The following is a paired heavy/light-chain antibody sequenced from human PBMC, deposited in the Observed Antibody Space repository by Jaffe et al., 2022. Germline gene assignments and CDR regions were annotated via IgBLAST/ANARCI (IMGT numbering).Heavy chain of an antibody. Sequence: QVQLVQSGAEVKKPGASVKVSCKASGYTFIGYYIHWVRQAPGQGLEWMGWINPNSGGTNYAQKFQGRITVTRDTSISTAYMELSSLISDDTAIYYCARVRSMVRGLIRWFGPWGQGTLVTVSS. V-gene: IGHV1-2*02. CDR3: ARVRSMVRGLIRWFGP. D-gene: IGHD3-10*01. CDR2: INPNSGGT. CDR1: GYTFIGYY. J-gene: IGHJ5*02.
Light chain of an antibody. J-gene: IGKJ4*01. V-gene: IGKV1-33*01. CDR1: QDISNY. Sequence: DIQMTQSPSSLSASVGDRVTITCQASQDISNYLNWYQQKPGKAPKLLIYDASNLETGVPSRFSGSGSGTDFTFIISSLQPEDIATYYCQQYDNSPPTFGGGTKVELK. CDR2: DAS. CDR3: QQYDNSPPT.